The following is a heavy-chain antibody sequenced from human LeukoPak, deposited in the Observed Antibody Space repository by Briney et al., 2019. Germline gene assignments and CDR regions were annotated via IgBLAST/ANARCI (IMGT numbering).Heavy chain of an antibody. CDR1: GFTVTNYR. CDR2: ISESGDR. Sequence: GGSLRLSCAASGFTVTNYRMSWVRQAPGKGLEWVSSISESGDRPYEDSVKGRFTISRDNAKSSLYLQMNSLRAADTAMYYCARDLGHGQDFDYWGQGTRVTVSS. J-gene: IGHJ4*02. V-gene: IGHV3-21*06. CDR3: ARDLGHGQDFDY.